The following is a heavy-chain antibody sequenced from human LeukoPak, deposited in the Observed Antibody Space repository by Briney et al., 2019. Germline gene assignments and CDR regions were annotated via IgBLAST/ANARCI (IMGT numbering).Heavy chain of an antibody. CDR1: GYSFTSYW. CDR2: IDPSDSYT. Sequence: GESLKISCKGSGYSFTSYWISWVRQVPGKGLEWMGRIDPSDSYTNYSPSFQGHVTISADKSISTAYLQWSSLKASDTAMYYCARLSYYGSGSYYRHAYYYGMDVWGQGTTVTVSS. J-gene: IGHJ6*02. CDR3: ARLSYYGSGSYYRHAYYYGMDV. D-gene: IGHD3-10*01. V-gene: IGHV5-10-1*01.